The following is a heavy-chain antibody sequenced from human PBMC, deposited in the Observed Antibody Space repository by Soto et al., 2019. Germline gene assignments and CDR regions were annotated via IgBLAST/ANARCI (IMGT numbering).Heavy chain of an antibody. J-gene: IGHJ4*02. CDR3: AADGERAPQGDFDS. Sequence: GASVKVSCTASGFTFTSSAVQWVRQARGQRLEWIGWIVVGSGNTNYAQKFQERVTITMDRSTSTAYRELSSLRSENRAVYYCAADGERAPQGDFDSWGQGTLVTVSS. V-gene: IGHV1-58*01. CDR1: GFTFTSSA. CDR2: IVVGSGNT.